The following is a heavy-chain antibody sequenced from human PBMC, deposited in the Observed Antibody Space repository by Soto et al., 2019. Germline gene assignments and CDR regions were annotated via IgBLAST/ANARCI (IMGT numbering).Heavy chain of an antibody. D-gene: IGHD3-22*01. CDR2: IYYSGST. CDR3: ARHRSMKYYYDSSGYPDY. V-gene: IGHV4-39*01. Sequence: KPSETLSLTCTVSGGSISSSSYYWGWIRQPPGKGLEWIGSIYYSGSTYYNPSLKSRVTISVDTSKNQFSLKLSSVTAADTAVYYCARHRSMKYYYDSSGYPDYWGQGTLVTVSS. J-gene: IGHJ4*02. CDR1: GGSISSSSYY.